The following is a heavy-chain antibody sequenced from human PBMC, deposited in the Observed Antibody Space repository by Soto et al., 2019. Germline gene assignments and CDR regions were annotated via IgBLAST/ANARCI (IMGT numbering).Heavy chain of an antibody. CDR2: IKQDENGK. CDR1: GFTFSSRW. CDR3: AREGVRGMDV. J-gene: IGHJ6*02. V-gene: IGHV3-7*05. D-gene: IGHD3-16*01. Sequence: GGSLRLSCEASGFTFSSRWMTWVRQGPGKGLEWVANIKQDENGKDYVDSVKGRFTISRDNAKNSLYLQMNSLRAEDTAVYYCAREGVRGMDVWGQGTTVTVSS.